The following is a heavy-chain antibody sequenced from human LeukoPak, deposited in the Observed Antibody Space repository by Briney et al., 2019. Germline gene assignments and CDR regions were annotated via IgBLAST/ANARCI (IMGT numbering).Heavy chain of an antibody. CDR1: GGSFSGYY. V-gene: IGHV4-34*01. CDR3: ARGHRGRYCSSTSCPNWFDP. D-gene: IGHD2-2*01. J-gene: IGHJ5*02. CDR2: INHSGST. Sequence: SEALSLTCAVYGGSFSGYYWSWIRQPPGKGLEWIGEINHSGSTNYNPSLKSRVTISVDTSKNQFSLKLSSVTAADTAVYYCARGHRGRYCSSTSCPNWFDPWGQGTLVTVSS.